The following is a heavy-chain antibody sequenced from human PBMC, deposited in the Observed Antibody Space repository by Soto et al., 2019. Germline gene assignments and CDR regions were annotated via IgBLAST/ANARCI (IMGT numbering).Heavy chain of an antibody. CDR3: ARASGSYGMDV. CDR2: TYYSGST. CDR1: GGSVSSGSYY. J-gene: IGHJ6*02. Sequence: QVQLQESGPGLVKPSETLSLTCTVSGGSVSSGSYYWSWIRQPPGKGLEWIGYTYYSGSTNYNPSLKGRATISIDTSKNKFSLKLSSVTAADTAVYYCARASGSYGMDVWGQGTTVTVSS. V-gene: IGHV4-61*01. D-gene: IGHD6-19*01.